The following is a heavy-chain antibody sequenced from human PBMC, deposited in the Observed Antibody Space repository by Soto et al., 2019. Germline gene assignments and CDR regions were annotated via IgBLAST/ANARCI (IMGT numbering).Heavy chain of an antibody. CDR2: INVVGGAT. V-gene: IGHV3-23*01. J-gene: IGHJ4*02. Sequence: EVQLLESGGGLVQPGGSLRLSCTASGFTFSSYAMSWVRQAPGKRLEWVSSINVVGGATNFADSVKGRFTISRDDSKNTLYLQMNSLRAEDTAVYYCAKNYYFDCWGQGTRVTVSA. CDR3: AKNYYFDC. CDR1: GFTFSSYA.